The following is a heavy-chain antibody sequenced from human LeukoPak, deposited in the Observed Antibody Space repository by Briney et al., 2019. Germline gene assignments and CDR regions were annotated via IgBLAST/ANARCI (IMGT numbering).Heavy chain of an antibody. V-gene: IGHV3-7*01. D-gene: IGHD3-10*01. J-gene: IGHJ4*02. CDR1: GFTFSSYW. CDR2: IKQDGSEK. Sequence: GGSLRLSCAASGFTFSSYWMSRVRQAPGKGLEWVANIKQDGSEKYYVDSVKGQFTISRDNAKNSLFLQMDSLRAEDTAVYYCARDLAGHYYGSGSSFDYWGQGTLVTVS. CDR3: ARDLAGHYYGSGSSFDY.